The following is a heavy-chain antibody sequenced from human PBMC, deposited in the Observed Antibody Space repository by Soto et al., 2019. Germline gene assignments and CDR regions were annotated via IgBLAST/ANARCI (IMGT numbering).Heavy chain of an antibody. CDR2: IKTDGSEK. V-gene: IGHV3-7*01. CDR3: VSDDVEGYYGSGRLAGGDY. Sequence: EAQLVESGGGLVQPGGSLRLSCAASGFTFSWYWMSWVRQAPGRGLEWVANIKTDGSEKYYVDSVKGRFTISRDNAKNSLFPQIHSLRAEDTAVSCCVSDDVEGYYGSGRLAGGDYWGQGTLIIVSS. CDR1: GFTFSWYW. D-gene: IGHD3-10*01. J-gene: IGHJ4*02.